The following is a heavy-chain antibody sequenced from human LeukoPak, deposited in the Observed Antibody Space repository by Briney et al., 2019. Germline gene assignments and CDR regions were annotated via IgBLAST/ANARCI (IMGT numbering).Heavy chain of an antibody. D-gene: IGHD6-19*01. J-gene: IGHJ5*02. CDR2: ISGSGGST. Sequence: PGGSLRLSCAASGFTFSSYAMSWVRQAPGKGLEWVSAISGSGGSTYYADSVRGRFTISRDNSKNTLYLQMNSLRAEDTAVYYCAKDRYSSGWYSDNWFDPWGQGTLVTVSS. CDR3: AKDRYSSGWYSDNWFDP. CDR1: GFTFSSYA. V-gene: IGHV3-23*01.